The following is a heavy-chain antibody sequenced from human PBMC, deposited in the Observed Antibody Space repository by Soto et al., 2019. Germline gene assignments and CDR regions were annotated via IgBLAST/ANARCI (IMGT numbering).Heavy chain of an antibody. CDR1: EFTFSSYE. V-gene: IGHV3-74*01. CDR3: TSDTFGLRDT. Sequence: LRLSCVASEFTFSSYEMNWVRQTPGKGLVWVSRINPEGTTTNYADSVEGRFTISRGNAKSALYLQMNSLSAEDTAIYYCTSDTFGLRDTWGQGTLVTVSS. D-gene: IGHD3-16*01. CDR2: INPEGTTT. J-gene: IGHJ5*02.